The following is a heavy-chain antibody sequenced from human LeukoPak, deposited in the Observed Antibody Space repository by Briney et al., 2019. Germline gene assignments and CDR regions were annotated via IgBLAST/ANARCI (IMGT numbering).Heavy chain of an antibody. D-gene: IGHD6-19*01. V-gene: IGHV3-7*01. CDR1: EFTFSNNW. CDR2: IKEDGSIK. CDR3: ARDRFVAVAGNDY. J-gene: IGHJ4*02. Sequence: GGSLRLSCAASEFTFSNNWMSWVRQAPGKGPEWVASIKEDGSIKYYVDSVKGRFTISRDNAKNSLYLQMNSLRAEDTAVYYCARDRFVAVAGNDYWGQGTLVTVSS.